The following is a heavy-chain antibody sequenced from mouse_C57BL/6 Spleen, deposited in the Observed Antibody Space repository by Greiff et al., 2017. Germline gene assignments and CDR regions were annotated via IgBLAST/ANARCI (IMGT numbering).Heavy chain of an antibody. J-gene: IGHJ4*01. CDR2: INPNYGTT. CDR1: GYSFTDYN. V-gene: IGHV1-39*01. Sequence: LVESGPELVKPGASVKISCKASGYSFTDYNMNWVKQSNGKSLEWIGVINPNYGTTSYNQKFKGKATLTVDQSSSTAYMQLNSLTSEDSAVYYCARSGTYSNDYYAMDYWGQGTSVTVSS. CDR3: ARSGTYSNDYYAMDY. D-gene: IGHD2-5*01.